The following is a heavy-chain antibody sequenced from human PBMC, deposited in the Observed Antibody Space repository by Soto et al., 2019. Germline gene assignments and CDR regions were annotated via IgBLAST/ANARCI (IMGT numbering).Heavy chain of an antibody. Sequence: SETLSLTCTVSGGSISSGDYYWSWIRQPPGKGLEWIGYIYYSGSTYYNPSLKSRVTISVDTSKNQFSLKLSSVTAADTAVYYCARDGGPIRYFDWLPLFDYWGQGTLVTVSS. V-gene: IGHV4-30-4*01. CDR1: GGSISSGDYY. D-gene: IGHD3-9*01. CDR2: IYYSGST. J-gene: IGHJ4*02. CDR3: ARDGGPIRYFDWLPLFDY.